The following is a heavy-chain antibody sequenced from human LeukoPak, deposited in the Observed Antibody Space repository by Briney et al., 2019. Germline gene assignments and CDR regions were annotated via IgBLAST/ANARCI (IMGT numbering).Heavy chain of an antibody. CDR3: ARVGTSGLRGVPNWFDP. J-gene: IGHJ5*02. Sequence: GGSLRLSCAASGFTFSSYGMHWVRQAPGKGLEWVSVIYSGGSTYYADSVKGRFTISRHNSKNTLYLQMNSLRAEDTAVCYCARVGTSGLRGVPNWFDPWGQGTLVTVSS. V-gene: IGHV3-53*04. CDR2: IYSGGST. D-gene: IGHD3-10*01. CDR1: GFTFSSYG.